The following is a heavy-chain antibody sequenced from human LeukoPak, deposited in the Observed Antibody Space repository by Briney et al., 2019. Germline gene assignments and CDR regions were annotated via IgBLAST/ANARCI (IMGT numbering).Heavy chain of an antibody. J-gene: IGHJ4*02. V-gene: IGHV1-2*06. CDR3: ARQAGELWFDY. CDR2: INPNSGDT. CDR1: GYTFTGYH. Sequence: ASVKVSCKASGYTFTGYHMHWVRQAPGQGLEWMGRINPNSGDTNYAQKFQGRVTMTRDTSISTAYMELSRLRSDDTAVYYCARQAGELWFDYWGQGTLVTVSS. D-gene: IGHD3-16*01.